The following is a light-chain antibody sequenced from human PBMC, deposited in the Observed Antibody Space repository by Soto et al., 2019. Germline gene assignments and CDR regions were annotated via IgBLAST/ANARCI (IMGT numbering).Light chain of an antibody. V-gene: IGKV1-12*01. CDR2: PAS. Sequence: DIQMTQSPSFVSASTGDRVTITCRASQGIGSWLAWYQQVPGRAPRLLIFPASPFQSGVSSRFRGSGSGTDFTLTITSLQPEDFATYFCLQANNFPVTFGEGTKVEMK. J-gene: IGKJ4*01. CDR3: LQANNFPVT. CDR1: QGIGSW.